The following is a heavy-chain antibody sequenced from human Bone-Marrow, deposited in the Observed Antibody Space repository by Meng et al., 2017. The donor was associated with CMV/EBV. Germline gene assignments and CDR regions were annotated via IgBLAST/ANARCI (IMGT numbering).Heavy chain of an antibody. CDR3: ARGGTTTPLGY. J-gene: IGHJ4*02. V-gene: IGHV3-23*01. CDR1: GFTFSSYA. D-gene: IGHD1-7*01. Sequence: GESLKISCVASGFTFSSYAMSWVRQAPGKGLEWVSAISGSGGSTYYADSVKGRFTISRDNSKNTLYLQMNSLRAEDTAVYYCARGGTTTPLGYWGQGTLVTVSS. CDR2: ISGSGGST.